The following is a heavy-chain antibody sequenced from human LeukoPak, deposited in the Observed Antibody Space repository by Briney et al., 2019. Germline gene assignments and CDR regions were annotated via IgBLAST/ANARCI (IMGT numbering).Heavy chain of an antibody. D-gene: IGHD3-16*01. CDR2: INHSGST. CDR3: ARNPHHDDDADEGFDY. J-gene: IGHJ4*02. CDR1: GGSFSGYY. V-gene: IGHV4-34*01. Sequence: PSETLSLTCAVYGGSFSGYYWSWIRQPPGKGLEWIGEINHSGSTNYNPSLKSRVTISVDTSKNQFSLKLSSVTAADTAIYYCARNPHHDDDADEGFDYWGQGTLVSVSS.